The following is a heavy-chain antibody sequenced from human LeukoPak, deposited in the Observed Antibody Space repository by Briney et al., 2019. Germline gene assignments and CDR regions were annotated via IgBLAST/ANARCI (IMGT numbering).Heavy chain of an antibody. V-gene: IGHV4-4*07. CDR1: GDSLTNYY. D-gene: IGHD3-10*01. CDR2: IHINGNT. Sequence: PSETLSLTCTVAGDSLTNYYWSWIRQPAGKGLEWIGRIHINGNTNYNPSLDSRVTISLDTSKNHFSLKLSSVTAADTAVYYCARDLTEGSGSYAFDYWGQGTLVTVSS. CDR3: ARDLTEGSGSYAFDY. J-gene: IGHJ4*02.